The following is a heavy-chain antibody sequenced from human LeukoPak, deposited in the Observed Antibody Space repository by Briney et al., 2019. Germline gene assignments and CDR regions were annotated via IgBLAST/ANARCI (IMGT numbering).Heavy chain of an antibody. CDR3: LTTVTKGGQPGVYNWFDP. D-gene: IGHD4-17*01. CDR1: GGTFSSYA. J-gene: IGHJ5*02. CDR2: IIPIFGTA. V-gene: IGHV1-69*05. Sequence: ASVKVSCKASGGTFSSYAISWVRQAPGQGLEWMGGIIPIFGTANYAQKFQGRVTITTDESTSTAYMELSSLRSEDTAVYYCLTTVTKGGQPGVYNWFDPWGQGTLVTVSS.